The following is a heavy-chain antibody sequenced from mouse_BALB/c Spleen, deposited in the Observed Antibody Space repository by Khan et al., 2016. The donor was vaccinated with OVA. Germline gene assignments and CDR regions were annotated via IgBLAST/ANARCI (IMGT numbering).Heavy chain of an antibody. CDR3: TRGERTAPFAY. J-gene: IGHJ3*01. D-gene: IGHD1-2*01. Sequence: EVELVESGGGLVQPGGSRKLSCAASGFTFSDYGMAWVRQAPGKGPEWVAFTSDLAYTFYYADTVTGRFTLSRENAKNSLYLDMSSLSSVDIAMYYCTRGERTAPFAYWGQGTLVTVSA. CDR1: GFTFSDYG. V-gene: IGHV5-15*02. CDR2: TSDLAYTF.